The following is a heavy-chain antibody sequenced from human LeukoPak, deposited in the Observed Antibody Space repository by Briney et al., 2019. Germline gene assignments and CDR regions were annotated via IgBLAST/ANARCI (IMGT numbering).Heavy chain of an antibody. V-gene: IGHV4-34*01. Sequence: SETLSLTCAVYGGSFSGYYWSWIRQPPGKGLEWIGEINHSGSTNYNPSLKSRVTISVDTSKNQFSLKLSSVTAADTAVYYCASTLYYDSSGYPGYWGQGTLVTVSS. J-gene: IGHJ4*02. CDR2: INHSGST. D-gene: IGHD3-22*01. CDR3: ASTLYYDSSGYPGY. CDR1: GGSFSGYY.